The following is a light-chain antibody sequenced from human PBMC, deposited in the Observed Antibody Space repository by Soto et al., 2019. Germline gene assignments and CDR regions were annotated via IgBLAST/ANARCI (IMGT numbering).Light chain of an antibody. CDR1: TSVTTY. CDR3: QQRNNWPPSYT. V-gene: IGKV3-11*01. J-gene: IGKJ2*01. CDR2: DAS. Sequence: DTVLTQSPAPLSLFPGERATLSCRASTSVTTYLAWYQQKPGQAPRLLIYDASTRATGIPARFSGSGSGTDFNLTISSVEPEDVAVYYCQQRNNWPPSYTFGQGTKLEIK.